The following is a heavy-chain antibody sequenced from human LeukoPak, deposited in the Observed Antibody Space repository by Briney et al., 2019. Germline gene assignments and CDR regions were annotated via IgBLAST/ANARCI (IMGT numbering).Heavy chain of an antibody. J-gene: IGHJ4*02. CDR2: ISSSGSTI. CDR1: AFSLSAYN. V-gene: IGHV3-48*04. Sequence: GGSLRLSCAASAFSLSAYNMNWVRQAPGKGLEWVSYISSSGSTIYYADSVKGRFTISRDNAKNSLYLQMNSLRAEDTAVYYCARARVVVPAAIPTWLYWGQGTLVTVSS. D-gene: IGHD2-2*01. CDR3: ARARVVVPAAIPTWLY.